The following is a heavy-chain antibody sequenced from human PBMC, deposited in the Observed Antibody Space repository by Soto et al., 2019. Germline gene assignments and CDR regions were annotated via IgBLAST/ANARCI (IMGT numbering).Heavy chain of an antibody. CDR3: AKDRVESGLGEIDY. V-gene: IGHV3-30*18. J-gene: IGHJ4*02. D-gene: IGHD3-16*01. Sequence: QVHLVESGGGVIQPGRSLRLSCAASGFAFRTSGMHWVRQAPGKGLQWVAIISYDGSREYYLDSVKGRFTISRDNPKNTLYLQMNSLRAEDTAVYYCAKDRVESGLGEIDYWGQGTLVSVSS. CDR2: ISYDGSRE. CDR1: GFAFRTSG.